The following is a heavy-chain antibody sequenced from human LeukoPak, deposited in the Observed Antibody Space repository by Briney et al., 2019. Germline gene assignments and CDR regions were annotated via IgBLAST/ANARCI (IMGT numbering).Heavy chain of an antibody. V-gene: IGHV4-61*08. CDR2: IYYSGNT. Sequence: SETLSLTCAVSGGSISSGGYSWSWIRQPPGKGLEWIGYIYYSGNTNYNPSLKSRVTISVDTSKNQFSLNLSSVTAADTAVYYCARGPSSGYSYGWGQGTLVTVSS. CDR3: ARGPSSGYSYG. J-gene: IGHJ4*02. CDR1: GGSISSGGYS. D-gene: IGHD5-18*01.